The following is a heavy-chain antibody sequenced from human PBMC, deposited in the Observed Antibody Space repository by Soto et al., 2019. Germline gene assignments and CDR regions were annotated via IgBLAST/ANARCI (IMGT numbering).Heavy chain of an antibody. CDR2: ISGSGGST. V-gene: IGHV3-23*01. CDR1: GFTFSSYA. J-gene: IGHJ4*02. Sequence: GGSLRLSCAASGFTFSSYAMSWVRQAPGKGLEWVSAISGSGGSTYYADSVKGRFTISRDNSKNTLYLQMNSLRAEDTAVYYCVKDLGGAKVEYGSGGEQDVGWGQGTLVTVSS. D-gene: IGHD3-16*01. CDR3: VKDLGGAKVEYGSGGEQDVG.